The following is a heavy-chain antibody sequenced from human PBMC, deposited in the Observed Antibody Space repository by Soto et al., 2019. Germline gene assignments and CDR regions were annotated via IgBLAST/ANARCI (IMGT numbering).Heavy chain of an antibody. CDR3: ARVHLSMAYCGGDCYLGY. J-gene: IGHJ4*02. V-gene: IGHV1-18*04. CDR1: GYTFTSYG. Sequence: QVQLVQSGAEVKKPGASVKVSCKASGYTFTSYGISWVRQAPGQGLEWMGWISAYNGNTNYAQKLQSRVTMTTDTSTSTAYMELRSLRSDDTAVYYCARVHLSMAYCGGDCYLGYWGQGTLVTVSS. CDR2: ISAYNGNT. D-gene: IGHD2-21*02.